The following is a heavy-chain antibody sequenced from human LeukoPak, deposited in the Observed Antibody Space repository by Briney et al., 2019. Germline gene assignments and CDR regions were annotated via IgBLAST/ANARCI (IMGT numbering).Heavy chain of an antibody. CDR1: GFTVNSY. D-gene: IGHD6-13*01. CDR2: IYSGDTT. J-gene: IGHJ4*02. V-gene: IGHV3-53*01. CDR3: ARAAWYSSSWQEGYYFDY. Sequence: GGSLRLSCAASGFTVNSYMNWVRQEPGEGLEWISVIYSGDTTDYAHSVKGRFRISRDTSKNTLYLQMNSLRADDTAVYYCARAAWYSSSWQEGYYFDYWGQGTLVTVSS.